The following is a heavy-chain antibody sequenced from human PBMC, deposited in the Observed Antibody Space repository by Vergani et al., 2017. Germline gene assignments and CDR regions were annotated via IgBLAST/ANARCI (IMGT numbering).Heavy chain of an antibody. CDR1: GYSISSGYY. CDR3: ARLTPVLRYFGEVDV. J-gene: IGHJ6*04. CDR2: IYHSGST. Sequence: QVQLQESGPGLVKPSETLSLTCAVSGYSISSGYYWGWIRQPPGKGLEWIGSIYHSGSTYYNPSLNSRVTISVDTSKNQFSLKLSSVTAADTAVYYCARLTPVLRYFGEVDVWGKGTTVTVSS. V-gene: IGHV4-38-2*01. D-gene: IGHD3-9*01.